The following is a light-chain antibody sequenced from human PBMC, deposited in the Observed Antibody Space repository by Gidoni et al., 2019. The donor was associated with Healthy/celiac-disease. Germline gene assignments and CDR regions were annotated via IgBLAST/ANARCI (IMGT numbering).Light chain of an antibody. CDR3: QQSYSTPRT. CDR1: QSISSD. CDR2: AAF. Sequence: DIQVTQSPSSLSASVGDRVTHTCRASQSISSDLHWYQQKPATAPKLLIYAAFSLQSGVPSRFSGTGSGTDFTLSISRLQPEAFETYYRQQSYSTPRTFGQGTKVEIK. V-gene: IGKV1-39*01. J-gene: IGKJ1*01.